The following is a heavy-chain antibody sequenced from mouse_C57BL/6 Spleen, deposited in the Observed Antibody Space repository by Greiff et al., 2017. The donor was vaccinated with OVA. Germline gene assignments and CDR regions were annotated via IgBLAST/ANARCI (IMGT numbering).Heavy chain of an antibody. J-gene: IGHJ2*01. CDR3: ARMGGSSDY. CDR2: IYPGDGDT. V-gene: IGHV1-82*01. CDR1: GYAFSSSW. Sequence: VQLQQSGPELVKPGASVKISCKASGYAFSSSWMNWVKQRPGKGLEWIGRIYPGDGDTNSNGKFKGKATLTADKSSSTAYMQLSSLTSEDSAVYFCARMGGSSDYWGQGTTLTVSS. D-gene: IGHD1-1*01.